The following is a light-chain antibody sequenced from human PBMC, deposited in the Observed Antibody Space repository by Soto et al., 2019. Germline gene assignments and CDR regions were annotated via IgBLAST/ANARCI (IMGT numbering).Light chain of an antibody. CDR1: SSDVGGYNY. V-gene: IGLV2-14*01. CDR2: DVS. CDR3: SSYTSSSTLLYV. Sequence: QSALTQPASVSGSPGQSITISCTGTSSDVGGYNYVSWYQQHPGKAPKLMIYDVSNRPSGVPNRFSGSKSVNTASLTISGLQAEDEADYYCSSYTSSSTLLYVFGTGTKVTVL. J-gene: IGLJ1*01.